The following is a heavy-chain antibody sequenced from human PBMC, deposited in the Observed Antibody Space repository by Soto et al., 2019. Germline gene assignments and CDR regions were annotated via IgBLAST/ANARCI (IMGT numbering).Heavy chain of an antibody. CDR3: ARAATGSYQSAY. V-gene: IGHV1-18*04. CDR2: IAPHSGRT. Sequence: QVQLVQSGLEMKKPGASVRVSCMTSGYAFTSYGVNWVRQAPGQGLEWMGWIAPHSGRTTYLPKFQGRVTISADASTKMANMQLRGVISDDKGINFCARAATGSYQSAYCGQGTVVTVSS. J-gene: IGHJ4*02. D-gene: IGHD3-10*01. CDR1: GYAFTSYG.